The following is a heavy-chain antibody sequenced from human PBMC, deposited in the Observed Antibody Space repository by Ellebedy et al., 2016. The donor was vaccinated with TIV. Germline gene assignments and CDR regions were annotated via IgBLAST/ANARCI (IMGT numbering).Heavy chain of an antibody. J-gene: IGHJ6*02. D-gene: IGHD3-9*01. CDR2: ISSSGRTI. V-gene: IGHV3-48*03. CDR1: GFTFSSYE. Sequence: GESLKTSCAASGFTFSSYEMNWVRQAPGKGLEWISYISSSGRTIYYADSVKGRFTSSRDNAKNSLYLQMNSLRAEDTAVYYCARETYYDILTGYYYHYGMDVWGQGTTVTVSS. CDR3: ARETYYDILTGYYYHYGMDV.